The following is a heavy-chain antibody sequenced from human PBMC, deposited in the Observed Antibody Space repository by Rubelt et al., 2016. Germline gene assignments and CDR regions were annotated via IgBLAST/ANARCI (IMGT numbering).Heavy chain of an antibody. CDR2: ISGSGGST. V-gene: IGHV3-23*01. J-gene: IGHJ4*02. CDR3: AKDIARELLCISFDY. Sequence: GRQAPGKGLEWVSAISGSGGSTYDADSVKGRFTISRDNSKNTLYLQMNSLRAEDTAVYYCAKDIARELLCISFDYWGQGTLVTVSS. D-gene: IGHD1-26*01.